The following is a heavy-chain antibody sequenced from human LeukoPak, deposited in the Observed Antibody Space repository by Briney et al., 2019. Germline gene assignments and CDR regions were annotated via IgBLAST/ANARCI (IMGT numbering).Heavy chain of an antibody. Sequence: KSSETLSLTCTVSGGSISSYYWSWIRQPPGKGLEWIGYTYYSGSTNYNPSLKSRVTISVDTSKNQFSLKLSSVTAADTAVYYCARGVGYGDYSIDYWGQGTLVTVSS. CDR2: TYYSGST. D-gene: IGHD4-17*01. CDR3: ARGVGYGDYSIDY. V-gene: IGHV4-59*01. J-gene: IGHJ4*02. CDR1: GGSISSYY.